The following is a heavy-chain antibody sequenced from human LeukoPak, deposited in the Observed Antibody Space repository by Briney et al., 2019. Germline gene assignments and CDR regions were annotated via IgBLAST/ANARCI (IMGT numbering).Heavy chain of an antibody. CDR1: GFTFSSYG. V-gene: IGHV3-30*02. D-gene: IGHD1-26*01. CDR3: ANPSWWELSVYGIGYFDY. CDR2: IRYDGSNK. Sequence: PGGSLRLSCAASGFTFSSYGMHWVRQAPGKGLEWVAFIRYDGSNKYYADSVKGRFTISRDNSKNTLYLQMNSLRAEDTAVYYCANPSWWELSVYGIGYFDYWGQGTLVTVSS. J-gene: IGHJ4*02.